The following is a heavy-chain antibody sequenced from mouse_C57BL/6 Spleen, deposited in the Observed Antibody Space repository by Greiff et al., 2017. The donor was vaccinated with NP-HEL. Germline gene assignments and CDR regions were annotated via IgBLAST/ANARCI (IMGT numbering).Heavy chain of an antibody. J-gene: IGHJ4*01. CDR2: ISYDGSN. D-gene: IGHD2-2*01. CDR1: GYSITSGYY. Sequence: EVKLQESGPGLVKPSQSLSLTCSVTGYSITSGYYWNWIRQFPGNKLEWMGYISYDGSNNYNPSLKNRISITRDTSKNQFFLKLNSVTTEDTATYYCARPLYYGHEKDAMDYWGQGTSVTVSS. V-gene: IGHV3-6*01. CDR3: ARPLYYGHEKDAMDY.